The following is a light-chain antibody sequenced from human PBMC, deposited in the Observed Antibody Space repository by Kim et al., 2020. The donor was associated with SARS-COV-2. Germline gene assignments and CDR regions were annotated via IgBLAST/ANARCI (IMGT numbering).Light chain of an antibody. CDR2: GNS. CDR1: SSNIGAGYD. CDR3: QSYDSSLSGYV. V-gene: IGLV1-40*01. Sequence: QRVTISCTGSSSNIGAGYDVHWYQQLPGTAPKLLIYGNSNRPSGVPDRFSGSKSGTSASLTITGLQAEDEADYYCQSYDSSLSGYVFGTGTKVTVL. J-gene: IGLJ1*01.